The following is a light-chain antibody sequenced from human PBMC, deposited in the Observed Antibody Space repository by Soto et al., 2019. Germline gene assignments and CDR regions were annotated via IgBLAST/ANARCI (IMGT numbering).Light chain of an antibody. CDR1: HSVSTS. V-gene: IGKV3-11*01. CDR2: DAS. CDR3: QQYDSSPRT. J-gene: IGKJ1*01. Sequence: EIVLTQSPATLSLSPGERATLSCRASHSVSTSLAWYQQKPGQAPRLLIYDASNRATGIPARFSGSGSGTDFTLTIGSLEPEDFAVYYCQQYDSSPRTFGQGTKVDNK.